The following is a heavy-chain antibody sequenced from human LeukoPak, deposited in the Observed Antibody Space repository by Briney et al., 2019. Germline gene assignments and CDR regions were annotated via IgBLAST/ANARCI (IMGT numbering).Heavy chain of an antibody. CDR3: ASSRDGYNGYYYYYYMDV. CDR1: GGTFSSYA. V-gene: IGHV1-69*05. D-gene: IGHD5-24*01. Sequence: SVKVSCKASGGTFSSYAISWVRQAPGQGLEWMGGIIPIFGTANYAQKFQGRVTITTDESTSTAYMELSSLRSEDTAVHYCASSRDGYNGYYYYYYMDVWGKGTMVTVSS. J-gene: IGHJ6*03. CDR2: IIPIFGTA.